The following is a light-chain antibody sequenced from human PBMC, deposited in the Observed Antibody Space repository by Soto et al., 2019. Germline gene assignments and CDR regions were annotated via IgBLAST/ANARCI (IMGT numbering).Light chain of an antibody. J-gene: IGLJ2*01. CDR3: NSYTSSSTLV. CDR2: EVS. CDR1: SNDVGGYDY. V-gene: IGLV2-14*01. Sequence: QSVLTQPASVSGSPGQSITISCSGTSNDVGGYDYVSWYQQHPGKAPKLVIYEVSNRPSWVSNRFSGSKSGNTASLTISGLQPEDEADYYCNSYTSSSTLVFSGGTQLTVL.